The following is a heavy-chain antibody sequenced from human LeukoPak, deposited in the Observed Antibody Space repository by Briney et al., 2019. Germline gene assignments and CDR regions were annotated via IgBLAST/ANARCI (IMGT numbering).Heavy chain of an antibody. Sequence: GGSLRLSCAASGFTFSSYWMSWVRQAPGKGLEWVANIKQDGSEKYYVDSVKGRFTISRDNAKNSLYLQMNSLRAEDTAVYYCARDQEYYYDSSGSVDYWGQGTLVTVSS. D-gene: IGHD3-22*01. J-gene: IGHJ4*02. V-gene: IGHV3-7*01. CDR3: ARDQEYYYDSSGSVDY. CDR1: GFTFSSYW. CDR2: IKQDGSEK.